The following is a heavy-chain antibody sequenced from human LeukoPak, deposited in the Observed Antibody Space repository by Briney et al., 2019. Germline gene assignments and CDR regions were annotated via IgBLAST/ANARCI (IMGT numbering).Heavy chain of an antibody. Sequence: PGRSLRLSCAASGFTFSGYAMHWVRQAPGKGLEWVAVISYDGSNKSYADSVKGRFTISRDNSKNTLWLQMNSLRAEDTAMYYCARPIPTIAVAVSDSWGQGTLVTVSS. J-gene: IGHJ5*01. CDR2: ISYDGSNK. CDR3: ARPIPTIAVAVSDS. V-gene: IGHV3-30*04. D-gene: IGHD6-19*01. CDR1: GFTFSGYA.